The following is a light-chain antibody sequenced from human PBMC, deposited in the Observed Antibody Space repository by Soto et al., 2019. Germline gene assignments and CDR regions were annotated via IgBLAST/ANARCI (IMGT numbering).Light chain of an antibody. CDR1: NRDVGTHNY. J-gene: IGLJ1*01. Sequence: QCVLTQPPSASGSPGQSPTISCTGPNRDVGTHNYVSWYQQYPGKAPKLLIYDVVKRPSGIPHRFSGSKSGNTASLTVSGLQADDEADYYCFSYAGGTTFVFGTGTKVTVL. V-gene: IGLV2-8*01. CDR3: FSYAGGTTFV. CDR2: DVV.